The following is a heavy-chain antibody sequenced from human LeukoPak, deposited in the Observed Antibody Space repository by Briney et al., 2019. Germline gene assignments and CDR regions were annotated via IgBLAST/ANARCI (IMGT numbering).Heavy chain of an antibody. Sequence: PGGSLRLSCAASGFTFSSYAMSWVRQAPGKGLEWVSGISGSGGTTYYADSVKGRFTISRDNSKNTLYLQMNSLRAEDTAVYYCAKDSPYGDYVLVIFDIWGQGTMVTVSS. D-gene: IGHD4-17*01. CDR3: AKDSPYGDYVLVIFDI. CDR2: ISGSGGTT. CDR1: GFTFSSYA. J-gene: IGHJ3*02. V-gene: IGHV3-23*01.